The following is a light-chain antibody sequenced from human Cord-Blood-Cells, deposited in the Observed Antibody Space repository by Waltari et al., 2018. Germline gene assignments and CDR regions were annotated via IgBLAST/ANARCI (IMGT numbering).Light chain of an antibody. CDR2: EGS. V-gene: IGLV2-23*01. CDR1: SSDVGSYNL. J-gene: IGLJ1*01. CDR3: CSYAGSSYV. Sequence: SALTHPASVSGSHGQSITLSCTGTSSDVGSYNLISWYQQHPGQPPKLMIYEGSKRPSGVSNRFSGSKSGNTASLTISGLQAEDEADYYCCSYAGSSYVFGTGTKVTVL.